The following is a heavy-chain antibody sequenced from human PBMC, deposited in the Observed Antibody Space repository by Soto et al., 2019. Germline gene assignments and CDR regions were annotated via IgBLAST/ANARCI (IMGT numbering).Heavy chain of an antibody. CDR2: GGSGGSR. CDR3: VKFRGRAYPYYYMDV. Sequence: GGPLRLSRVISGLTFRTYGVTWVRQAPGKGLEWVSYGGSGGSRYYAESVKGRFTISRDNSKNTLSLEMNSLRAEDTATFYCVKFRGRAYPYYYMDVWGKGTTFTV. J-gene: IGHJ6*03. D-gene: IGHD3-10*01. V-gene: IGHV3-23*01. CDR1: GLTFRTYG.